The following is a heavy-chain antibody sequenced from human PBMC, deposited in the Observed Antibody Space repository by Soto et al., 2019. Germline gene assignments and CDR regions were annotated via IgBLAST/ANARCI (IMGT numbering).Heavy chain of an antibody. Sequence: SVKVSCKASGYTFTSYGISWVRQAPGQGLEWMGGIIPMFATPNYAQKFQGRVIITADESTTTTYMELTGLRSDDTAVYYCARDRVGEFTLDFWGQGNLVTVS. CDR1: GYTFTSYG. CDR2: IIPMFATP. CDR3: ARDRVGEFTLDF. J-gene: IGHJ4*02. D-gene: IGHD3-10*01. V-gene: IGHV1-69*13.